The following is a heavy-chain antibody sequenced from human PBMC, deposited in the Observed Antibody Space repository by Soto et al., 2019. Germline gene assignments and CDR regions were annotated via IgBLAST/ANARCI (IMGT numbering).Heavy chain of an antibody. CDR3: ARGAEEITMIVVVTAYYFDY. CDR2: IIPIFGTA. CDR1: GGTFSSSA. D-gene: IGHD3-22*01. J-gene: IGHJ4*02. V-gene: IGHV1-69*13. Sequence: GASVKVSCKASGGTFSSSAIGWVRQAPGQGLEWMGGIIPIFGTANYAQKFQGRVTITADESTSTAYMELSSLRSEDTAVYYCARGAEEITMIVVVTAYYFDYWGQGTLVTVSS.